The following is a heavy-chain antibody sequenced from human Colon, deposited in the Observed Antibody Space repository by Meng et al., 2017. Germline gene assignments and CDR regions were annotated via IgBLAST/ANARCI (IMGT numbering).Heavy chain of an antibody. CDR2: IYPGDSEI. CDR1: GYDFATYW. Sequence: GESLKISCNTSGYDFATYWIGWVRQMPGEGLQWRGIIYPGDSEIKYSPSFEGQVTISADTSMSTAYLQWNSVQASDSAMYYCARHIRGTSIFFSLDYWGQGTLVTVSS. J-gene: IGHJ4*02. V-gene: IGHV5-51*01. CDR3: ARHIRGTSIFFSLDY. D-gene: IGHD2-21*02.